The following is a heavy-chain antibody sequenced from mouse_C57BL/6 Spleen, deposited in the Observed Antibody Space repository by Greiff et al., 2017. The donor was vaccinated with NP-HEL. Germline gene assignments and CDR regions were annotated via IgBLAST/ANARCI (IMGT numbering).Heavy chain of an antibody. D-gene: IGHD3-2*02. CDR1: GYTFTSYW. J-gene: IGHJ3*01. V-gene: IGHV1-64*01. CDR3: ARGAGDSSGYVTWFAY. CDR2: IHPNSGST. Sequence: VQLQQSGAELVKPGASVKLSCKASGYTFTSYWMHWVKQRPGQGLEWIGMIHPNSGSTNYNEKFKSKATLTVDKSSSTAYMQLSSLTSEDSAVYYCARGAGDSSGYVTWFAYWGQGTLVTVSA.